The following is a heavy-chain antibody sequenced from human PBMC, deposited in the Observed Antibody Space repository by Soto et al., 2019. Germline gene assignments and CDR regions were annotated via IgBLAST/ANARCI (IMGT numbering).Heavy chain of an antibody. D-gene: IGHD2-15*01. CDR3: GKVLVGATRHSDPDH. J-gene: IGHJ4*02. Sequence: PSETLSLTCSVSGVSITSSDYYWAWIRLPPGKGLEWIGSIDYNGVTYSNPSLKGRITMSKDTSKNTFSLQVTSVTAADTAFYYCGKVLVGATRHSDPDHWGQGTQVTVSS. CDR1: GVSITSSDYY. CDR2: IDYNGVT. V-gene: IGHV4-39*01.